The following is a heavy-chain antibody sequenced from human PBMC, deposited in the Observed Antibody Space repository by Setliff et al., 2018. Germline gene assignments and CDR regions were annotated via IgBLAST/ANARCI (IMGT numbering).Heavy chain of an antibody. V-gene: IGHV1-69*13. Sequence: GASVKVSCKASGGTFSSYAISWVRQAPGQGLEWMGGIIPIFGTANYAQKFQGRVTITADESTSTAYMELSSLRSEDTAVYYCATDSAGSGWYETDGAFDIWGQGTMVTVS. CDR3: ATDSAGSGWYETDGAFDI. D-gene: IGHD6-19*01. CDR2: IIPIFGTA. CDR1: GGTFSSYA. J-gene: IGHJ3*02.